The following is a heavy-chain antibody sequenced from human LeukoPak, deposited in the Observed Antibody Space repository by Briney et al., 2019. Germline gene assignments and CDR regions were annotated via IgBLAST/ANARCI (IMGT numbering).Heavy chain of an antibody. D-gene: IGHD2-15*01. J-gene: IGHJ4*02. CDR3: ARAPLGFCSGGTCKRYFDY. Sequence: SETLSLTCTVSSGSISSGDYYWSWIRQPPAKGLEWIGYINYSDSTSNNPSFKSRATISVDTAKSQFSLKLSSVSAADTAVYYCARAPLGFCSGGTCKRYFDYWGQGTLVTVSS. CDR2: INYSDST. V-gene: IGHV4-30-4*01. CDR1: SGSISSGDYY.